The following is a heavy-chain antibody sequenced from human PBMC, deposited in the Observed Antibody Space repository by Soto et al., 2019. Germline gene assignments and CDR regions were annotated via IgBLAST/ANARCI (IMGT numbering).Heavy chain of an antibody. Sequence: ESGPTLVNPTQTLTLTCTFSGFSLSTSGVGVGWIRQPPGKALEWLALIYWDDNQRYSPSLRSRLTITKDTSKNQVVLTMTNMDPVDTATYYCARTLATTGKYYFDYWGQGTLVTVSS. CDR3: ARTLATTGKYYFDY. V-gene: IGHV2-5*02. CDR1: GFSLSTSGVG. J-gene: IGHJ4*02. CDR2: IYWDDNQ. D-gene: IGHD1-1*01.